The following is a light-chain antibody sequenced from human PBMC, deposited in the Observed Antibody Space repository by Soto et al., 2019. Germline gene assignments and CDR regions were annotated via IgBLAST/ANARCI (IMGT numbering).Light chain of an antibody. CDR3: QQYGTSPLYT. J-gene: IGKJ2*01. V-gene: IGKV3-20*01. CDR1: QSVSSSH. CDR2: GAS. Sequence: EIVLTQSPGTLSLSPGDRATLSCRASQSVSSSHLAWYQQKPGQAPRLLIYGASSRATGIPDRFSGSGSGTDFTLTISILEPEDFALYYCQQYGTSPLYTFGQGTKLEIK.